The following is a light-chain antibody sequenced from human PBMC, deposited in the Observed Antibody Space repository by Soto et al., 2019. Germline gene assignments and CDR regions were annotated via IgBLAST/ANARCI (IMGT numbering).Light chain of an antibody. J-gene: IGKJ1*01. Sequence: EIVLTQSPATLSSFPGDRVTLSCRASQAVNTRLAWYQHKPGQAPRLLIYLASNRAAGVPARFSGSGSGTDFTLTISDVATPDSALYYCHQRQSWPRTFGQGTKVDI. CDR1: QAVNTR. CDR3: HQRQSWPRT. CDR2: LAS. V-gene: IGKV3-11*01.